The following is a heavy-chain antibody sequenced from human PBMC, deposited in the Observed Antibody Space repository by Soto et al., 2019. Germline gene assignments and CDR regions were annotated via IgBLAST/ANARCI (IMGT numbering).Heavy chain of an antibody. CDR1: GFPFSTSG. CDR2: IGPNPSNT. J-gene: IGHJ4*02. CDR3: ATARHCSRDACPAAE. V-gene: IGHV3-23*05. Sequence: EVQLLESGGGLVQPGGSLRLSCAASGFPFSTSGMLWVRQPPGEGLEWVSAIGPNPSNTNYADSVKGRFTISRDNSKNTVFLQMSTLRAEDTALYYCATARHCSRDACPAAEWGQGTLNTVSS. D-gene: IGHD2-2*01.